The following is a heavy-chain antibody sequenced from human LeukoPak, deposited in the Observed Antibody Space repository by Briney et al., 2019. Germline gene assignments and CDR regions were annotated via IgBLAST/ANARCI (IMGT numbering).Heavy chain of an antibody. CDR2: INDDERST. Sequence: GGSLSLTCAASGCTFSSYCLHWVRQPPAPGQVLVSCINDDERSTSTSYAESVKGQFTISRDNAKNTLYLQMISLRAEDTAVYYGAIDHGSLGVWGQGTMVTVSS. J-gene: IGHJ3*01. CDR1: GCTFSSYC. CDR3: AIDHGSLGV. D-gene: IGHD3-16*01. V-gene: IGHV3-74*01.